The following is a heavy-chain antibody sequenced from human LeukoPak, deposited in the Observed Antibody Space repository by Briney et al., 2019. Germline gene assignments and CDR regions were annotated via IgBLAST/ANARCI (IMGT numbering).Heavy chain of an antibody. V-gene: IGHV4-39*01. Sequence: SETLSLTCTASGGSISSSRYYWGWIRQPPGKGLEWIGRIDKSGSTSYNPSLRSRVTISVDTSKNQFSLNLISVTAADTAVYYCATYRSSWEFDPWGQGTLVTVSS. CDR1: GGSISSSRYY. D-gene: IGHD6-13*01. CDR2: IDKSGST. CDR3: ATYRSSWEFDP. J-gene: IGHJ5*02.